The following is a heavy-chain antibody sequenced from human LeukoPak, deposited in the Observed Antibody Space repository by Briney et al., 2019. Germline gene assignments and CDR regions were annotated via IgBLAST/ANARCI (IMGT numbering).Heavy chain of an antibody. CDR1: GYTFTSYG. CDR2: ISAYNGNT. V-gene: IGHV1-18*01. D-gene: IGHD2-2*01. CDR3: ARVGHCSSTSCRKKIYYYYGMDV. J-gene: IGHJ6*02. Sequence: ASVKVSCKASGYTFTSYGISWVRQAPGQGLEWMGWISAYNGNTNYAQKLQGRVTMTRNTSISTAYMELSSLRSEDTAVYYCARVGHCSSTSCRKKIYYYYGMDVWGQGTTVTVSS.